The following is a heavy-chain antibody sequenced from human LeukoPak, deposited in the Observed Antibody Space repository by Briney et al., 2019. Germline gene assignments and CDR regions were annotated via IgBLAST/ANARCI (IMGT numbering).Heavy chain of an antibody. V-gene: IGHV4-59*01. D-gene: IGHD6-13*01. CDR2: IYYSGST. CDR1: GGSISSYY. CDR3: AREAAAGTVDY. J-gene: IGHJ4*02. Sequence: SETLSLTCTVSGGSISSYYWSWIRQPPGKGLEWIGYIYYSGSTNYNPSLKSRVTISVDTSKNQFSLKLSSVTAADTAVYYCAREAAAGTVDYWGQGTLVAVSS.